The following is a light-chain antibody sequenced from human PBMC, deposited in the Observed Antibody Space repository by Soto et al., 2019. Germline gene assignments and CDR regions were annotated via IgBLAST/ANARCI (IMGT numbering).Light chain of an antibody. CDR1: QSVRSY. CDR3: QQRSDWPPL. V-gene: IGKV3-11*01. Sequence: EIVLTQSPATLSLSPGERATLSCRASQSVRSYLAWYQQKPGQAPRLLIYDASNRATGIPARFSGSGSGTDFTLTISSLEPEDVAVYYCQQRSDWPPLFGQGTKLEIK. J-gene: IGKJ2*01. CDR2: DAS.